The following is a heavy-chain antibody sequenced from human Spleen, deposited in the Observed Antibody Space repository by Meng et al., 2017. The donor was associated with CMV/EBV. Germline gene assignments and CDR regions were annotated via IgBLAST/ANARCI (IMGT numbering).Heavy chain of an antibody. CDR2: INHSRST. D-gene: IGHD3-9*01. CDR3: ARNYLRYFSY. J-gene: IGHJ4*02. CDR1: GGSFSGYY. V-gene: IGHV4-34*01. Sequence: QVQVQPGGAGIVKPSDTLSLTCAGYGGSFSGYYWSWIRQPPGKGLEWIGEINHSRSTNYNPSLKSRVTISVDTSKNQFSLKLSSVTAADTAVYYCARNYLRYFSYWGQGTLVTVSS.